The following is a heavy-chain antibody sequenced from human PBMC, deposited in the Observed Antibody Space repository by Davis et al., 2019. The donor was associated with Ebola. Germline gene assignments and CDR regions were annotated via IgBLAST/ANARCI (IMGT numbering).Heavy chain of an antibody. CDR3: AKVHPPTTVTTGWFDP. V-gene: IGHV3-23*01. D-gene: IGHD4-17*01. CDR1: GCSVSSEA. CDR2: ISVRSIT. J-gene: IGHJ5*02. Sequence: GESLKISCAASGCSVSSEARSWVRQAPGKGLEWVSSISVRSITYHADSVKGRFTISRDNSKNTLYLQMNSLRAEDTAVYYCAKVHPPTTVTTGWFDPWGQGTLVTVSS.